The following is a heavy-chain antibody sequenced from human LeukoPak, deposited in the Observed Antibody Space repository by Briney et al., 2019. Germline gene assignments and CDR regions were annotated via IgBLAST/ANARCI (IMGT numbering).Heavy chain of an antibody. CDR3: ARRHCSSTSCYIEFGYYMDV. J-gene: IGHJ6*03. CDR2: IKQDGSEK. D-gene: IGHD2-2*02. Sequence: GGSLRLSCAASGFTFSSYWMSWVRQAPGKGLEWVANIKQDGSEKYYVDSVKGRFTISRDNAKNSLYLQMNSLRAEDTAVYYCARRHCSSTSCYIEFGYYMDVWGKGTTVTVSS. CDR1: GFTFSSYW. V-gene: IGHV3-7*01.